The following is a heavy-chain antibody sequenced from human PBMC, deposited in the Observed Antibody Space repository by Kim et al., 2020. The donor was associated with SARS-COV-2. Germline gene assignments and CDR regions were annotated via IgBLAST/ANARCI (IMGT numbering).Heavy chain of an antibody. D-gene: IGHD6-13*01. Sequence: YSPSFQGQVTISADKSISTAYLQWSSLKASDTAMYYCATPGRDWQQPFDYWGQGTLVTVSS. J-gene: IGHJ4*02. CDR3: ATPGRDWQQPFDY. V-gene: IGHV5-51*01.